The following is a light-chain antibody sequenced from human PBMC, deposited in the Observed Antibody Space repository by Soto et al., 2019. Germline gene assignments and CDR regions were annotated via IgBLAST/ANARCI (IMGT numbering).Light chain of an antibody. J-gene: IGLJ1*01. CDR3: CSYTTSNTRQIV. V-gene: IGLV2-14*01. CDR1: SSDVGGYNY. CDR2: EVS. Sequence: QSVLTQPASVSGSPGQSITISWTGTSSDVGGYNYVSWYQHHPGKAPELMIYEVSNRPSGVSNRFSGSKSGNTASLTISGLQPEDEADYYCCSYTTSNTRQIVFGTGTKVTVL.